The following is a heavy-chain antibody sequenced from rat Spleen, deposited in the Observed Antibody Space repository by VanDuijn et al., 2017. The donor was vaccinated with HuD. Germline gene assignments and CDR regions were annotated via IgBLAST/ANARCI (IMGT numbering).Heavy chain of an antibody. D-gene: IGHD1-3*01. V-gene: IGHV5-29*01. J-gene: IGHJ4*01. CDR2: ISYDGSST. CDR1: GFTFSDYA. CDR3: TRDGGYGSYYVMDA. Sequence: EVQLVESGGGLVQPGMSLKLSCKASGFTFSDYAMAWVRQAPLKGLEWVSTISYDGSSTYYRDSVKGRFTISRDNAKSTLYLQMNSLRSEDTATYYCTRDGGYGSYYVMDAWGQGASVTVSS.